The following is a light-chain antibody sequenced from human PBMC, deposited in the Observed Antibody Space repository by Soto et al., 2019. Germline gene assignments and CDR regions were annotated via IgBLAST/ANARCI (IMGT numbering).Light chain of an antibody. V-gene: IGKV1-5*01. CDR1: QSISSW. CDR3: QQYNSYPT. Sequence: DIQMTQSPSTLSVSVGDRVTITCRASQSISSWFAWYQQKPGKAPKLLIYDASSLESGVPSRFSGSGSGTEFTRTISSLQPDDFATYYCQQYNSYPTFGQGTKLEIK. CDR2: DAS. J-gene: IGKJ2*01.